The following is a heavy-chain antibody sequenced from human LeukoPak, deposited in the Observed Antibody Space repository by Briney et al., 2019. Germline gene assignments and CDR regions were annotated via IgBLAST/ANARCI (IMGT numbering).Heavy chain of an antibody. Sequence: GESLKISCKGSGYSFTSYWIGWVRQMPGKGLEWMGIIYPGDSDTRYSPSFQGQVTISADKFISTAYLQWSSLKASDTAMYYCARMHYDSSGYYSLDYWGQGTLVTVSS. CDR3: ARMHYDSSGYYSLDY. J-gene: IGHJ4*02. CDR1: GYSFTSYW. CDR2: IYPGDSDT. D-gene: IGHD3-22*01. V-gene: IGHV5-51*01.